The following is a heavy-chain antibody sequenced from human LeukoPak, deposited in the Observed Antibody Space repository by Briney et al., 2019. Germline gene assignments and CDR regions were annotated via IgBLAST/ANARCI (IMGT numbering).Heavy chain of an antibody. Sequence: PGGSLRLSCAASGFTFSSYVMSWVRQAPGKGLEWVSVIYSGGSTYYADSVKGRFTISRDNSKNTLYLQMNSLRAEDTAVYYCARVGSSSWYYFDYWGQGTLVTVSS. J-gene: IGHJ4*02. CDR2: IYSGGST. V-gene: IGHV3-53*01. D-gene: IGHD6-13*01. CDR1: GFTFSSYV. CDR3: ARVGSSSWYYFDY.